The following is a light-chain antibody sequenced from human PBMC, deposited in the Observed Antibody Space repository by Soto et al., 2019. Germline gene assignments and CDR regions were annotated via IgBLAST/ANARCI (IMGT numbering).Light chain of an antibody. J-gene: IGKJ1*01. CDR2: DAS. Sequence: EIVLTHSPATLSLSPGERATLSCRASQSVSSYLAWYQQKPGQAPRLLIYDASNRATGIPARFSGSGSGTDFTLTISSLEPQDFAVYYGQQRSNWPTSTFGQGTKVDIK. CDR1: QSVSSY. CDR3: QQRSNWPTST. V-gene: IGKV3-11*01.